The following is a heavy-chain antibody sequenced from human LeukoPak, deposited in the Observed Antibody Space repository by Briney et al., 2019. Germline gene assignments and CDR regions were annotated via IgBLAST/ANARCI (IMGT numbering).Heavy chain of an antibody. J-gene: IGHJ4*02. CDR1: GGSISSYY. CDR3: ARANYYDSSGYYPFDY. D-gene: IGHD3-22*01. Sequence: SETLSLTCIVSGGSISSYYWSWIRQPPGKGLEWIGYIYYSGSTNYNPSLKSRVTISVDTSKNQFSLKLSSVTAADTAVYYRARANYYDSSGYYPFDYWGQGTLVTVSS. V-gene: IGHV4-59*01. CDR2: IYYSGST.